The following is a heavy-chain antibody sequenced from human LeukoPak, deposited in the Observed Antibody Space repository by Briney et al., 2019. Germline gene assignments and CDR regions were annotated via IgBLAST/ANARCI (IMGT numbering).Heavy chain of an antibody. CDR1: GFTFSSYS. J-gene: IGHJ6*03. CDR2: ISSSSSTI. D-gene: IGHD1-26*01. CDR3: ARDPYSGSYGNYYYYFMDV. V-gene: IGHV3-48*04. Sequence: GGSLRLSCAASGFTFSSYSMNWARQAPGKGLEWVSYISSSSSTIYYADSVKGRFTISRDNAKNSLYLQMNSLRAEDTAVYYCARDPYSGSYGNYYYYFMDVWGKGTTVTISS.